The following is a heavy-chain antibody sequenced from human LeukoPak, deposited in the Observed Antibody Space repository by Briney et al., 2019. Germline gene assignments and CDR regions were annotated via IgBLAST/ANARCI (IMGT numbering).Heavy chain of an antibody. V-gene: IGHV1-58*02. CDR2: IVVCSDIS. J-gene: IGHJ4*02. D-gene: IGHD1-1*01. Sequence: SVKVSCKASGLTFTASAMQWVRQARGQRLEWIGWIVVCSDISIYAQKFQERVTITRDTSTSTVYMEMSSLISDDTAVYYCAADRFQLDPFYFNSWGQGTLVTVSS. CDR1: GLTFTASA. CDR3: AADRFQLDPFYFNS.